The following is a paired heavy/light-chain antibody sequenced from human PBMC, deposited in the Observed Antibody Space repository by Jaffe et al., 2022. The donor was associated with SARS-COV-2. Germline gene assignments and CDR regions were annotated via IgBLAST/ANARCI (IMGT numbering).Light chain of an antibody. V-gene: IGLV1-40*03. CDR3: QSYDTSLGALV. Sequence: QSVLTQSPSMSGAPGQRVTISCSGSSSNIGAGHDVHWYQQVPGTAPKLLIFIDTNRPSGVPDRFSGSRSGASASLAITGLQAEDEADYYCQSYDTSLGALVFGGGTKLTVL. J-gene: IGLJ2*01. CDR1: SSNIGAGHD. CDR2: IDT.
Heavy chain of an antibody. J-gene: IGHJ5*02. Sequence: QLRLQESGPGLVKPSETLSLTCSVSGDSIKPNAVYWGWARQPPGMGLEWIGSIYYNGATFYSPSLKSRVTISVDTSRNEFSLRLSSVTAADTAVYYCARLSRGSGRIQTFDPWGQGTLVTVSS. CDR2: IYYNGAT. D-gene: IGHD1-1*01. V-gene: IGHV4-39*01. CDR1: GDSIKPNAVY. CDR3: ARLSRGSGRIQTFDP.